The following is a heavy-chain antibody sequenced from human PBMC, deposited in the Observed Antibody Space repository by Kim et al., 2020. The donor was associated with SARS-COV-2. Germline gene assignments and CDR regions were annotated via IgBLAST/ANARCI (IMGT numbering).Heavy chain of an antibody. CDR1: GGSMNNSNYY. V-gene: IGHV4-39*01. J-gene: IGHJ5*02. Sequence: SETLSLTCSVSGGSMNNSNYYWGWIRQSPGKGLEWIGNIYYSGSTYYNPSLQSRVTISVDTSKNQFSLKLSSVTAADTAVFYCARSRRNNYVWGTYRSTSEWVDPWGQGTLVIVS. CDR3: ARSRRNNYVWGTYRSTSEWVDP. CDR2: IYYSGST. D-gene: IGHD3-16*02.